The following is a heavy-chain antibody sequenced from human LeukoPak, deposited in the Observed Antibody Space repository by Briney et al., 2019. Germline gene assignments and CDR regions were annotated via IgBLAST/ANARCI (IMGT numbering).Heavy chain of an antibody. CDR3: AKEWELLMYYYGMDV. J-gene: IGHJ6*02. D-gene: IGHD1-26*01. Sequence: SVKVSCKASGGTFSSYAISWVRQAPGQGLEWMGGIIPIFGTANYAQKFQGRVTITADESTSTAYMELSSLRSEDTAVYYCAKEWELLMYYYGMDVWGQGTTVTVSS. V-gene: IGHV1-69*13. CDR1: GGTFSSYA. CDR2: IIPIFGTA.